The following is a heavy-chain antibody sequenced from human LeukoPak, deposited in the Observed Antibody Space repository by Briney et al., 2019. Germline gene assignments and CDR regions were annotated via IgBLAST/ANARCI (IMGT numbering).Heavy chain of an antibody. V-gene: IGHV3-23*01. Sequence: PGGSLRLSCAASGFTFSRHAMSWVRQAPGKGLEWVSSIRGDGGSIWYADFVKGRFTISRDNSKNTLYLQMNSLRSEDTAIYYCAKGSRLDSYDYWGRGTLVTVSS. CDR1: GFTFSRHA. D-gene: IGHD1-1*01. CDR2: IRGDGGSI. J-gene: IGHJ4*02. CDR3: AKGSRLDSYDY.